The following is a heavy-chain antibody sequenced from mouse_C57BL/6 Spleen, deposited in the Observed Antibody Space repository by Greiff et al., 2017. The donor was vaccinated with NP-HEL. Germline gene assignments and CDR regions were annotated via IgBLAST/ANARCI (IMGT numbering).Heavy chain of an antibody. CDR3: ARRAYDYDSYAMDY. CDR2: IWTGGGT. D-gene: IGHD2-4*01. Sequence: VKLMESGPGLVAPSQSLSITCTVSGFSLTSYAISWVRQPPGKGLEWLGVIWTGGGTNYNSALKSRLSISKDNSKSQVFLKMNSLQTDDTARYYCARRAYDYDSYAMDYWGQGTSVTVSS. CDR1: GFSLTSYA. V-gene: IGHV2-9-1*01. J-gene: IGHJ4*01.